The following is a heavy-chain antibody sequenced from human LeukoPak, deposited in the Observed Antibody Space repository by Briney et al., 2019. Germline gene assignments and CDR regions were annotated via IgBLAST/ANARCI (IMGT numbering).Heavy chain of an antibody. CDR1: GYTFTSYY. CDR3: TRDPEANWAYFDY. D-gene: IGHD7-27*01. V-gene: IGHV1-46*01. J-gene: IGHJ4*02. Sequence: ASAKVSCKASGYTFTSYYIHWVRQAPGQGLEWMGVVNPSGGGTTYAQKFQDRVTMTRDTSTSSVYMELSGLRSDDTAVYYCTRDPEANWAYFDYWGQGTLVTVSA. CDR2: VNPSGGGT.